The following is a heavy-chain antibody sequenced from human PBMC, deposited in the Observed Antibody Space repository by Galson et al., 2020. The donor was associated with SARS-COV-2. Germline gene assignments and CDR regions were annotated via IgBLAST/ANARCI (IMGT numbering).Heavy chain of an antibody. Sequence: GESLKISCAASGFTFSSYSMNWVRQAPGKELEWVSSISSSSSYIYYTDSVKGRFTISRDNAKNSLYLQMNSLRAEDTAVYYCARGGDYYGSGSYYSDAFDIWGQGTMVTVSS. J-gene: IGHJ3*02. V-gene: IGHV3-21*01. CDR1: GFTFSSYS. D-gene: IGHD3-10*01. CDR3: ARGGDYYGSGSYYSDAFDI. CDR2: ISSSSSYI.